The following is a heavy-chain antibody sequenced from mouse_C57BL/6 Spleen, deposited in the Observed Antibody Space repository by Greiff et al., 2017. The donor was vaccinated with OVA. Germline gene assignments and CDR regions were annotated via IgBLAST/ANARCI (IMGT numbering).Heavy chain of an antibody. CDR1: GFTFSSYT. D-gene: IGHD2-5*01. CDR3: ARYGDSNPFAY. CDR2: ISGGGGNT. J-gene: IGHJ3*01. Sequence: EVQLVESGGGLVKPGGSLKLSCAASGFTFSSYTMSWVRQTPEKRLEWVATISGGGGNTYYPDSVKGRFTISRDNAKNPLYLQMSSLRSEDTAVYYCARYGDSNPFAYWGQGTLVTVSA. V-gene: IGHV5-9*04.